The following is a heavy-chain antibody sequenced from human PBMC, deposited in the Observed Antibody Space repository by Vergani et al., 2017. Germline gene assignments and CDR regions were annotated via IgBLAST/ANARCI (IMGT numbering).Heavy chain of an antibody. Sequence: EVQLVESGGVVVQPGGSLRLSCAASGFTFSSYAMSWVRQAPGKGLEWVSGISWNSGSIGYADSVKGRFTISRDNAKNSLYLQMNSLRAEDTALYYCAKGYCGGDCSYDAFDIWGQGTMVTVSS. V-gene: IGHV3-9*01. CDR1: GFTFSSYA. CDR3: AKGYCGGDCSYDAFDI. D-gene: IGHD2-21*02. J-gene: IGHJ3*02. CDR2: ISWNSGSI.